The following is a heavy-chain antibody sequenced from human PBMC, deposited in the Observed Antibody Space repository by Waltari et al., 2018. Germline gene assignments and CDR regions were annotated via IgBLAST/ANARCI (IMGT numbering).Heavy chain of an antibody. CDR3: ASAWGYYTGIESDY. Sequence: QVQLVQSGAEVKKPGSSVKVSCKASGGTFRSYAISWVRQAPGQGLEWMGGIITIFGTANYEQKFQGRVTITTDESTSTAYMELSSLRSEDTAVYYCASAWGYYTGIESDYWGQGTLVTVSS. D-gene: IGHD3-3*01. CDR2: IITIFGTA. V-gene: IGHV1-69*05. J-gene: IGHJ4*02. CDR1: GGTFRSYA.